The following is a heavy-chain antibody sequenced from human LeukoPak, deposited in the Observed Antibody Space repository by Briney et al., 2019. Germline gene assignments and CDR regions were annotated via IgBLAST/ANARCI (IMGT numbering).Heavy chain of an antibody. Sequence: GGSLRLSCAASGFTVSSNYMSLVRQAPGKGLEWVSVIYSGGSTFHADSVKGRFIISRDNSKNTLYLQMNSLRVEDTAVYYCATGTHPGNWGQGTLVTVSS. J-gene: IGHJ4*02. CDR3: ATGTHPGN. CDR2: IYSGGST. D-gene: IGHD1-14*01. V-gene: IGHV3-66*01. CDR1: GFTVSSNY.